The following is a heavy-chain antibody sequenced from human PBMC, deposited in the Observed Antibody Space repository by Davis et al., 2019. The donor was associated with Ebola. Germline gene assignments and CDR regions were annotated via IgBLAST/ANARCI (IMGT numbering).Heavy chain of an antibody. D-gene: IGHD3-22*01. CDR3: ARRFDYYQGMDV. V-gene: IGHV4-59*11. Sequence: SETLSLTCTVSGGSISSHYWSWIRQSPGKGLEWIGYMYYSGSTNYNPSLKSRVTMSVDTSKNQFSLKLSSVSAVDTAVYYCARRFDYYQGMDVWGKGTMVTVSS. CDR2: MYYSGST. J-gene: IGHJ6*03. CDR1: GGSISSHY.